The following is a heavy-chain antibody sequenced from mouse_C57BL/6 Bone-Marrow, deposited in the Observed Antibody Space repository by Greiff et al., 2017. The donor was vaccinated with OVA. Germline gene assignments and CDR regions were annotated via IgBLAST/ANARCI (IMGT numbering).Heavy chain of an antibody. J-gene: IGHJ4*01. CDR2: IYIGNGYT. D-gene: IGHD1-1*01. CDR3: ARDYDNSYGGGLAMDY. Sequence: VQLQQSGAELVRPGSSVKMSCKTSGYTFTSYGINWVKQRPGQGLEWIGDIYIGNGYTESNEKFKGKAILTSAKSSITAYMQLSSLTSEYSAIYSCARDYDNSYGGGLAMDYWGQGTSVTVSS. CDR1: GYTFTSYG. V-gene: IGHV1-58*01.